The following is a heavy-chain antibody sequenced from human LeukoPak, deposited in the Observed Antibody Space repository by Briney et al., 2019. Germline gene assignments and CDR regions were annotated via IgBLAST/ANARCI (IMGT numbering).Heavy chain of an antibody. CDR1: GYTFTSYG. Sequence: ASVKVSCKASGYTFTSYGISWVRQAPGQGLEWMGWISAYNGNTNYAQKLQGRVTMTTDTSTSTAYMELRSLRSDDTAVYFCARTPLGRWELLGDYWGQGTLVTVSS. CDR3: ARTPLGRWELLGDY. J-gene: IGHJ4*02. V-gene: IGHV1-18*01. CDR2: ISAYNGNT. D-gene: IGHD1-26*01.